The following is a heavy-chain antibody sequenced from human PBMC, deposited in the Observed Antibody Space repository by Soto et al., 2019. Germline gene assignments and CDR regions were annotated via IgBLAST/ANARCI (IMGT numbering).Heavy chain of an antibody. CDR1: GFTFSSHA. D-gene: IGHD2-15*01. V-gene: IGHV3-23*01. CDR2: ISGSGGTT. Sequence: GGSLRLSCAASGFTFSSHAMSWVRQAPGKGLEWVSTISGSGGTTFYPDSVKGRFTISRDNSKNTLYLQVNSLTAEDTAVYYCAKRDDAAHYYFDYWGQGALVTV. CDR3: AKRDDAAHYYFDY. J-gene: IGHJ4*02.